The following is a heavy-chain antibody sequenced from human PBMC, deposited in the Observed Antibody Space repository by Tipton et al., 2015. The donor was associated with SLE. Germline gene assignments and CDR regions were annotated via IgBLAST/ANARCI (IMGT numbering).Heavy chain of an antibody. CDR2: ISYDGSNK. CDR3: ACALLDLWSPFDY. CDR1: GFTFSSYA. V-gene: IGHV3-30*04. Sequence: RSLRLSCAASGFTFSSYAMHWVRQAPGKGLDWVAVISYDGSNKYYADSVKGRFTISRDNSKNTLYLQMNSLRAEDTAVYYCACALLDLWSPFDYWGQGTLVTVSS. D-gene: IGHD3-3*01. J-gene: IGHJ4*02.